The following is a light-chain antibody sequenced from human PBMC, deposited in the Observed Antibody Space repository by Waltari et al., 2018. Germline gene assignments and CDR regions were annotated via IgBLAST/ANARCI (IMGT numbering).Light chain of an antibody. V-gene: IGLV3-10*01. Sequence: SNELTQPPSVSVSPGQTARITCSGDALSRKYDYWCQQKSGQAPVLVIYEDTKRPSGPPGRFSGSTAGKMATLTISGAQVDDEAAYYCYTTDSSGNPIFGGGTKLTVL. CDR2: EDT. CDR1: ALSRKY. CDR3: YTTDSSGNPI. J-gene: IGLJ2*01.